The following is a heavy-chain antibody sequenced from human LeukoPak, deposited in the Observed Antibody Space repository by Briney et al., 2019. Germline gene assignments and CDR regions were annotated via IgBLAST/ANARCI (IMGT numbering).Heavy chain of an antibody. CDR3: AKDSYYYGSGSSTDDGIYYYYGMDV. J-gene: IGHJ6*04. V-gene: IGHV3-30*18. Sequence: PAGSLRLSCAASGFTFSSFGMHWVRQAQGKGLGWVAVISYDGSNKYYEDSVRGRVTISRDNSKNTLYLQMNSLRAEDTAVYYCAKDSYYYGSGSSTDDGIYYYYGMDVWGKGTTVTVSS. CDR1: GFTFSSFG. CDR2: ISYDGSNK. D-gene: IGHD3-10*01.